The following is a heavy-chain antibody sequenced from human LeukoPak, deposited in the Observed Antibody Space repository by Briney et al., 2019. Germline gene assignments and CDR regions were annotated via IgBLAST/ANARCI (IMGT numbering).Heavy chain of an antibody. CDR3: ARGWGYGSGSYYNAHGMDV. V-gene: IGHV3-53*01. J-gene: IGHJ6*02. CDR2: IYSGGST. Sequence: PGGSLRLSCAASGFTVSSNYMSWVRQAPGKGLEWVSVIYSGGSTYYADSVKGRFTISRDNSKNTLYLQMNSLRAEDTAVYYCARGWGYGSGSYYNAHGMDVWGQGTTVTVSS. D-gene: IGHD3-10*01. CDR1: GFTVSSNY.